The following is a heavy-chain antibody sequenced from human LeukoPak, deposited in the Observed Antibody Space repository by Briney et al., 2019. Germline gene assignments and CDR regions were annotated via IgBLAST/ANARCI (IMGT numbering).Heavy chain of an antibody. CDR3: ARDNWNYGSSMDV. D-gene: IGHD1-7*01. V-gene: IGHV4-59*02. Sequence: PSETLSLTCTVSGGSVTSYYWSWIRQPPGKGLAWIGYIYYSGSTNYNPSLKSRVTISVDTSTNQFSLKLSSVTAADTAVYYCARDNWNYGSSMDVWGQGTTVTVSS. CDR2: IYYSGST. J-gene: IGHJ6*02. CDR1: GGSVTSYY.